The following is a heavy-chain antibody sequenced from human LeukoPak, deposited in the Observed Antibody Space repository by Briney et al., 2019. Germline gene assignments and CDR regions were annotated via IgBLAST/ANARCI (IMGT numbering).Heavy chain of an antibody. CDR1: GYTFTSSY. J-gene: IGHJ4*02. CDR2: INPSGGST. Sequence: ASVTVSCKASGYTFTSSYTHWVRLAPGQGLEWLGIINPSGGSTSHAQKFQGRVSMTRVTSTSTVYMELSSLGSEDTAVYYCARDKVDYDFWSGYYDYWGQGTLVIGSS. D-gene: IGHD3-3*01. CDR3: ARDKVDYDFWSGYYDY. V-gene: IGHV1-46*01.